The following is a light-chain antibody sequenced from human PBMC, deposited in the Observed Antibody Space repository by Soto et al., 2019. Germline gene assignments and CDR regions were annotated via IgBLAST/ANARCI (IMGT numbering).Light chain of an antibody. J-gene: IGLJ3*02. V-gene: IGLV6-57*04. CDR3: QSYDSGTWV. CDR2: QNN. CDR1: SGIIARHH. Sequence: NFMLTQSHSVSESPGKTVTISCTRSSGIIARHHVQWYQQRPGSAPLTVIYQNNQRPSGVPDRFSASIDSSSNSASLTISGLKPEDEADYYCQSYDSGTWVFGGGTKLTVL.